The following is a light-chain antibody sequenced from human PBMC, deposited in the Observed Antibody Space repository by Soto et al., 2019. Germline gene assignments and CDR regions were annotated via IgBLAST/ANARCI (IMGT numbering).Light chain of an antibody. J-gene: IGKJ2*01. CDR3: QQYHSYSYT. V-gene: IGKV1-5*03. CDR1: QSVSSW. Sequence: DIQMTQSPSTLSASVGDRVTITCRASQSVSSWLAWYQQKPGKAPNLLIYKASNLENGVPSRFSGSGSGTEFNLTISSLQPDDFATYYCQQYHSYSYTFGQGTKLEI. CDR2: KAS.